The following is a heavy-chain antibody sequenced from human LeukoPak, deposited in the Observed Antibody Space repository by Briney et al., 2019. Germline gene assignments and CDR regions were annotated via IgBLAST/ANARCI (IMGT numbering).Heavy chain of an antibody. V-gene: IGHV1-18*01. D-gene: IGHD4-17*01. CDR3: ARRSMTTALSHFDY. Sequence: ASVKVSCKASGYTFSSYGISWVRQAPGQGLEWVGWINVYNGNTNYAQKVQDRVTMTTDTSTSTAYMELRSLRSDDTAVYYCARRSMTTALSHFDYWGQGTLVTVSS. CDR1: GYTFSSYG. J-gene: IGHJ4*02. CDR2: INVYNGNT.